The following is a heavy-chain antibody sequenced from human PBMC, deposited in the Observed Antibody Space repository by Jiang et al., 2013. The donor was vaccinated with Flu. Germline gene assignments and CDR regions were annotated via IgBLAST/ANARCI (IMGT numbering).Heavy chain of an antibody. J-gene: IGHJ3*02. D-gene: IGHD3-10*01. V-gene: IGHV3-30*02. Sequence: QLLESGGGVVQPGGSLRLSCAASGFTFSSYAMHWVRQAPGKGLEWVAFIRSDGNNKFYADSVKGRFTISRDNSRNTLYLQMNSLRAEDTAIYYCTSEGVGAFDIWGQGTMVTVSS. CDR3: TSEGVGAFDI. CDR1: GFTFSSYA. CDR2: IRSDGNNK.